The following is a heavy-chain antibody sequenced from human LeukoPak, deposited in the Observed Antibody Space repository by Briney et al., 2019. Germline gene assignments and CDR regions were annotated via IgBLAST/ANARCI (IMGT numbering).Heavy chain of an antibody. J-gene: IGHJ4*02. CDR1: GFTFSSYA. V-gene: IGHV3-23*01. D-gene: IGHD6-13*01. Sequence: GGPLRLSCAASGFTFSSYAMSWVRQAPGKGLEWVSLISGSGASTYYPDSVRGRFTISRDNSKNTLYLQMNSLRAEDTAVYYCAPDLRGSAWSLDDWGQGTLVTVSS. CDR2: ISGSGAST. CDR3: APDLRGSAWSLDD.